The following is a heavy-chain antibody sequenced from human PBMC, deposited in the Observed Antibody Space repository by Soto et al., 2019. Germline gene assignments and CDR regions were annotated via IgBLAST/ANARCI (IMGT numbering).Heavy chain of an antibody. CDR3: ARDGNYDGSGSAKTTEIDD. CDR1: GFTFSSYA. CDR2: ISYDGSNK. V-gene: IGHV3-30-3*01. Sequence: QVQLVESGGGVVQPGRSLRLSCAASGFTFSSYAMHWVRQAPGKGLEWVAVISYDGSNKYYADSVKGRFTISRDNSKNTLYLQMNSLRAEDTAVYDCARDGNYDGSGSAKTTEIDDWGQGTLVTVSS. J-gene: IGHJ4*02. D-gene: IGHD3-10*01.